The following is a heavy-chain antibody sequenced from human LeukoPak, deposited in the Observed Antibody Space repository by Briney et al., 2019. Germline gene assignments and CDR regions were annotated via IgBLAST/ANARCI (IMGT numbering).Heavy chain of an antibody. CDR2: ISASGVYT. D-gene: IGHD5-24*01. CDR1: RFIFSKYA. CDR3: ARDSSSFPNYFDY. V-gene: IGHV3-23*01. J-gene: IGHJ4*02. Sequence: SGGSLRLSCAASRFIFSKYAMSWVRQAPGKGLEWVSGISASGVYTYYADSVKGRFTVSRDNSKNTLYLQMKSLRAEDTAVYYCARDSSSFPNYFDYWGQGTLVTVSS.